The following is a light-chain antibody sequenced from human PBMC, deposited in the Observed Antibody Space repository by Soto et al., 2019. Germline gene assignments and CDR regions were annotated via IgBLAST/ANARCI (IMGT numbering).Light chain of an antibody. CDR1: SSNIGRNA. V-gene: IGLV1-40*01. CDR2: ANN. CDR3: QSYDSSLSGSV. J-gene: IGLJ1*01. Sequence: QSVLTQPPSASGTPGQRVTISCSGSSSNIGRNAVNWYQQLPGTAPKLLIYANNNRPSGVPDRFSGSKSGTSASLAITGLQAEDEAGYYCQSYDSSLSGSVFGTGTKVTVL.